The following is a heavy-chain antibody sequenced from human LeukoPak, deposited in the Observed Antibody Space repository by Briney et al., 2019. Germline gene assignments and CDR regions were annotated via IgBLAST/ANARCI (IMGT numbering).Heavy chain of an antibody. Sequence: ASVKGSCKAFGYTFTGYLMHWGRQAPGQGPEWMGVIRPSGGSTIYAQKFKGRVTMTTDTSTSTDYMELRSLRSGDTAVYYCARDLKRGYSSGRYSWGTGSSNDYWGQGTLVTVSS. D-gene: IGHD6-19*01. J-gene: IGHJ4*02. CDR2: IRPSGGST. CDR3: ARDLKRGYSSGRYSWGTGSSNDY. V-gene: IGHV1-46*01. CDR1: GYTFTGYL.